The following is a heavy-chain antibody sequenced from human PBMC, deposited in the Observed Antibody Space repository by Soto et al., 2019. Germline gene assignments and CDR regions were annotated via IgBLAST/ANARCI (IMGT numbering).Heavy chain of an antibody. V-gene: IGHV4-4*07. CDR1: GDSISSYY. CDR2: IYPSGST. J-gene: IGHJ6*02. D-gene: IGHD2-8*01. CDR3: ARDVHGSTNTV. Sequence: QMQLQESGPGLVKPSETLSLTCTVSGDSISSYYWSWMRQPAGKGLEWIGRIYPSGSTNYNPSLKSRVTMSLDTSKNQFSLKLRSVTAADTAVYHCARDVHGSTNTVWGQGTTVTVSS.